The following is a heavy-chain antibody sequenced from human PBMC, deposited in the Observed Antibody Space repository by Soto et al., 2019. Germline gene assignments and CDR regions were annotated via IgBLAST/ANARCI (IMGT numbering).Heavy chain of an antibody. J-gene: IGHJ4*02. CDR3: ARDLGGWPDY. CDR2: ISAYNGNT. V-gene: IGHV1-18*01. CDR1: GYTFTSYG. Sequence: ASVKVSCKASGYTFTSYGISWVRQAPGQGLEWMGWISAYNGNTNYLQKFQGRVTITRDTSASTAYMELSSLRSEDTAVYYCARDLGGWPDYWGQGTLVTVSS. D-gene: IGHD2-15*01.